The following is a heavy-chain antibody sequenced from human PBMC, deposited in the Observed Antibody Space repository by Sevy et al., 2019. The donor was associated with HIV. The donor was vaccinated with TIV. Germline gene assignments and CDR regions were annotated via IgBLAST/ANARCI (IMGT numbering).Heavy chain of an antibody. D-gene: IGHD6-19*01. CDR1: GFTFDDYA. Sequence: GGSLRLSCAASGFTFDDYAMHWVRQAPGKGLEWVSGISWNSGSIGYADSVKGRFTISRDNAKNSLYLQMNSLRAEDTALYYCAKSGVAVARLYYFDYWGQGTLVTVSS. CDR2: ISWNSGSI. CDR3: AKSGVAVARLYYFDY. V-gene: IGHV3-9*01. J-gene: IGHJ4*02.